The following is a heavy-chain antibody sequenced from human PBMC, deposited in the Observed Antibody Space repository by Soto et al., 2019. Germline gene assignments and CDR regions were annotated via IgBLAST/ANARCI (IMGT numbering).Heavy chain of an antibody. CDR3: AKAPGNIYGSGSENRLHFEY. CDR2: VSGSGGGT. CDR1: GFTFSSSA. D-gene: IGHD3-10*01. V-gene: IGHV3-23*01. J-gene: IGHJ4*02. Sequence: EVQLLESGGGLVQPGGSLRLSCAASGFTFSSSAMTWVRQAPGKGLEWVSGVSGSGGGTYYADSVKGRFTISRDNSKNTLYMQRNSLRAEDTAVYHCAKAPGNIYGSGSENRLHFEYWGQGTLVTVSS.